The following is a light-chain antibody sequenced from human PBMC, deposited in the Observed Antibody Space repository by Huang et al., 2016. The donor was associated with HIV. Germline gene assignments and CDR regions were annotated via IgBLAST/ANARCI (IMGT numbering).Light chain of an antibody. V-gene: IGKV3-20*01. CDR3: QQYDSSPGT. Sequence: EIVLTQSPGTLSLSPGDIATLSCRASQSLTSNYLAWYQQKPGQSPRLLLYGASNRATGIPYRFSVRGSGTDFTLTISGLEPEDFAVYYCQQYDSSPGTFGQGTKVEIK. CDR2: GAS. J-gene: IGKJ1*01. CDR1: QSLTSNY.